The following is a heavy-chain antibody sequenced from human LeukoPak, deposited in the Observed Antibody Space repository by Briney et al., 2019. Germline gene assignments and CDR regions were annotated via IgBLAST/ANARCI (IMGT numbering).Heavy chain of an antibody. V-gene: IGHV3-74*01. J-gene: IGHJ4*02. CDR2: INSDGSST. D-gene: IGHD6-13*01. CDR1: GFTFSSYW. Sequence: PGGSLRLSCAASGFTFSSYWMHWVRQAPGQGLVWVSRINSDGSSTSYADSVKGRFTISRDNARNTLYLQMNSLSADDTAVYYCARDRSIAAAGFIDYWGQGTLVTVSS. CDR3: ARDRSIAAAGFIDY.